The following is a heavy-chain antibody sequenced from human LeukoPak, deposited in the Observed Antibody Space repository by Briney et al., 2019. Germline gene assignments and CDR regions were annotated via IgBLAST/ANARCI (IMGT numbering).Heavy chain of an antibody. J-gene: IGHJ4*02. CDR1: GGSISSYY. V-gene: IGHV4-59*01. CDR2: IYYSGTT. D-gene: IGHD6-13*01. Sequence: SETLCLTCTVSGGSISSYYWSWIRQPPGKGLEWIGYIYYSGTTNYNPSLKSRVTISVDTSKNQFSLRLSSVTAADTAVYYCARGVYIAAAQYGYWGQGTLVTVSS. CDR3: ARGVYIAAAQYGY.